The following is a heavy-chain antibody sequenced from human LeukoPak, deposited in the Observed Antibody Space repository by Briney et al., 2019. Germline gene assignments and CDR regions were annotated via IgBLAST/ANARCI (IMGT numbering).Heavy chain of an antibody. CDR2: ISDSGSTI. CDR3: AIYYDSSGSIDH. V-gene: IGHV3-11*01. D-gene: IGHD3-22*01. J-gene: IGHJ4*02. CDR1: GFIFSDYY. Sequence: GGSLRLSCAASGFIFSDYYMTWIRQTPGKGLEWLSYISDSGSTINYADSVKGRLTISRDNAKKSLFLQMNGLRAEDTAVYYCAIYYDSSGSIDHWGQGTLVTVSS.